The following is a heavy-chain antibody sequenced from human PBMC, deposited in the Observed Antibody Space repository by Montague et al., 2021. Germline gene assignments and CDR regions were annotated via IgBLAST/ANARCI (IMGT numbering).Heavy chain of an antibody. CDR2: IYYSGST. CDR3: VVTPSLSYHGMDV. V-gene: IGHV4-39*01. J-gene: IGHJ6*02. Sequence: SETLSLTCTVSGGSISSSSYYWGWLCQPPGKGLEWIGSIYYSGSTYCNPSLKSRLTISVDTSKNQFSLKLSSVTAADTAVYYGVVTPSLSYHGMDVWGQGTTVTVSS. CDR1: GGSISSSSYY. D-gene: IGHD4-23*01.